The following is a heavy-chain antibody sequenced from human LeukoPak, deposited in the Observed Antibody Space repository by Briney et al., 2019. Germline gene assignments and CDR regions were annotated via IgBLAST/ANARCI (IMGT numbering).Heavy chain of an antibody. D-gene: IGHD3-22*01. V-gene: IGHV4-34*01. J-gene: IGHJ6*03. Sequence: SETLSLTCAVYGGSFSGYYWSWIRQAPGKGLEWIGEGNHSGSTNYNPSLKSRVSISVDTSKKQFSLKLSPVAAADTAVYYCARDYYDSSGYYPEDYYYMDVWGKGTTVTISS. CDR2: GNHSGST. CDR1: GGSFSGYY. CDR3: ARDYYDSSGYYPEDYYYMDV.